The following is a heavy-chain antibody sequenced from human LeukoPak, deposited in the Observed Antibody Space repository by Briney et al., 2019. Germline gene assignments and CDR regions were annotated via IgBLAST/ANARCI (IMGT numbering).Heavy chain of an antibody. J-gene: IGHJ4*02. D-gene: IGHD3-9*01. Sequence: GGSLRLSGAASGFTFSDYYVSWIRQAPGKGLEGISYISGSGNTIYYADSVKGRFTISRDNAKNSLYLQMNSLRAEDTAEYYCARDAGLDTLTGFSGYYFDYWGQGTLVTVSS. CDR2: ISGSGNTI. CDR3: ARDAGLDTLTGFSGYYFDY. CDR1: GFTFSDYY. V-gene: IGHV3-11*01.